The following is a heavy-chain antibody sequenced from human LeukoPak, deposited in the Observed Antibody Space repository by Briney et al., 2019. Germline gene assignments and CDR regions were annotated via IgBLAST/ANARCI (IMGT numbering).Heavy chain of an antibody. CDR2: ISAYNGNT. CDR3: ARIIGRNYYYYMDV. D-gene: IGHD3-16*02. CDR1: GGTFSSYA. J-gene: IGHJ6*03. V-gene: IGHV1-18*01. Sequence: ASVKVSCKASGGTFSSYAISWVRQAPGQGLEWMGWISAYNGNTNYAQKLQGRVTMTTDTSTSTAYMELRSLRSDDTAVYYCARIIGRNYYYYMDVWGKGTTVTISS.